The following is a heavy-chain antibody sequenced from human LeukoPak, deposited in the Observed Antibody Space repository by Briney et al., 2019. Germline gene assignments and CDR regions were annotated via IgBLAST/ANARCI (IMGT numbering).Heavy chain of an antibody. Sequence: GGSLRLSCAASGFTFSSYSMNWVRQAPGKGLEWVSYISSSSSTIYYADSVKGRFTISRDNAKNSLYLQMNSLRAEDMAVYYCARDSGGWYFDLWGRGTLVTVSS. V-gene: IGHV3-48*04. CDR1: GFTFSSYS. CDR3: ARDSGGWYFDL. J-gene: IGHJ2*01. CDR2: ISSSSSTI. D-gene: IGHD3-10*01.